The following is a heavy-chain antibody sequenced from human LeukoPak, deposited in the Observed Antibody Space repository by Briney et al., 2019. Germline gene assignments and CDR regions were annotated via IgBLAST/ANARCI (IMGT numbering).Heavy chain of an antibody. J-gene: IGHJ4*02. V-gene: IGHV1-8*01. CDR2: MNPNSGNT. CDR1: GYTFTSYD. D-gene: IGHD4-17*01. CDR3: ARGGTDYGDYDY. Sequence: ASVKVSCKASGYTFTSYDINWVRQATGQGLEWMGWMNPNSGNTGYAQKFQGRVTMTRNTSISTAHMELSSLRSEDTAVYYCARGGTDYGDYDYWGQGTLVTVSS.